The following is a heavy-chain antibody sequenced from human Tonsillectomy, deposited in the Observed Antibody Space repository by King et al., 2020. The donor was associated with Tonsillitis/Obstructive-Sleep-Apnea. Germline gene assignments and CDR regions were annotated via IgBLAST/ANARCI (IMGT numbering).Heavy chain of an antibody. CDR1: GFTFSSYW. D-gene: IGHD6-6*01. V-gene: IGHV3-74*01. CDR3: ARDRGYTSSSVN. CDR2: INNDGSST. Sequence: VQLVESGGGLVQPGGSLRLSCAASGFTFSSYWMHWVRQAPGKGLVWVSRINNDGSSTIYVDSVKGRFTISRDNAKNTLYLQMNSLRAEDTAVYYCARDRGYTSSSVNWGQGTLVTVSS. J-gene: IGHJ4*02.